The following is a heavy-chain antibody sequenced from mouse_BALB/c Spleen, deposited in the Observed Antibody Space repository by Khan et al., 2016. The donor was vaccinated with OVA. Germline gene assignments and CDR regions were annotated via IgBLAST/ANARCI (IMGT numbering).Heavy chain of an antibody. CDR2: IWSGGST. D-gene: IGHD2-1*01. Sequence: QVQLKQSGPGLVQPSQSLSITCTVSGFSLTSYGVPWVRQTPGKGLEWLGVIWSGGSTDYNSAFISRLTISQDNSKRQVFFKMNSLQANDTAIYYWSRTYFSYGNYGDYYTMDYWGQGTSVTVPS. CDR1: GFSLTSYG. CDR3: SRTYFSYGNYGDYYTMDY. J-gene: IGHJ4*01. V-gene: IGHV2-2*02.